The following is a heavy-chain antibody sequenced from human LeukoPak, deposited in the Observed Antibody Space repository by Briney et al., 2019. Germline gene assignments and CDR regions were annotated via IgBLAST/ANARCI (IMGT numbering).Heavy chain of an antibody. V-gene: IGHV4-61*02. CDR1: GGSISSSNYY. D-gene: IGHD3-10*01. CDR3: ARSLYYYGSDSFDI. CDR2: IYTSEST. J-gene: IGHJ3*02. Sequence: SQTLSLTCSVSGGSISSSNYYWSWIRQPAGKGLEWIGRIYTSESTNYNPSLKSRVTISVDTSRNQFSLKLSSVTAADTAVYYCARSLYYYGSDSFDIWGRGTMVTVSS.